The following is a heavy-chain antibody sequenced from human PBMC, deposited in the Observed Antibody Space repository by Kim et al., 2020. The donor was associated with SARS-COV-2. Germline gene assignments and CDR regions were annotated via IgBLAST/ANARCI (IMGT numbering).Heavy chain of an antibody. V-gene: IGHV3-66*02. CDR3: AGDHFPGGADYDTLTGNGLDV. J-gene: IGHJ6*02. CDR1: GFTVSSNY. D-gene: IGHD3-9*01. Sequence: GGSLRLSCAASGFTVSSNYMSWVRQAPGKGLEWVSVIYSGGSTYYADSVKGRFTISRANSKNTLYLQMNSLRAGDTAVYYCAGDHFPGGADYDTLTGNGLDVWGQGTTVTVSS. CDR2: IYSGGST.